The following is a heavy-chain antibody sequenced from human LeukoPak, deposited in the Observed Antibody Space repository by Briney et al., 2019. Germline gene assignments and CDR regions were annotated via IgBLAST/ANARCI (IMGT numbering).Heavy chain of an antibody. CDR1: GGSFSGSFSDYY. J-gene: IGHJ4*02. V-gene: IGHV4-34*01. D-gene: IGHD3-16*01. Sequence: SETLSLTCAVYGGSFSGSFSDYYWTCIRQTPGKGLEWIGEFHNSGSTNYNPSLKSRVTISVDTSKNQFSLRLNSLTAADTAVYYCATFRWGVGFEYWGQGTLATVSS. CDR3: ATFRWGVGFEY. CDR2: FHNSGST.